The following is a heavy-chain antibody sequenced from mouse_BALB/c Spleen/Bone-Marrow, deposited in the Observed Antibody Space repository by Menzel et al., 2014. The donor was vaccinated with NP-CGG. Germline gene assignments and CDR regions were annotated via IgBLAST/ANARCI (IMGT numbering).Heavy chain of an antibody. D-gene: IGHD3-1*01. J-gene: IGHJ4*01. CDR2: IYPGNGDT. Sequence: QVQLQQSGAELVKPGASVKMSCKASGYTFTSYNMHWVKQTPGQGLEWIGSIYPGNGDTSNNQKFKGKATLTADISSSTAFMQLSSLTSEDSAVYYCARGYNYAMDYWGQGSSVTVSS. CDR1: GYTFTSYN. V-gene: IGHV1-12*01. CDR3: ARGYNYAMDY.